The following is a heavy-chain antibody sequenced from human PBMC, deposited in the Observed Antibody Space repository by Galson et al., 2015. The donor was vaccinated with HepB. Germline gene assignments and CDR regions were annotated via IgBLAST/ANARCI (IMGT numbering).Heavy chain of an antibody. CDR2: ISSSSSYI. Sequence: SLRLSCAASGFTFSSYSMNWVRQAPGKGLEWVSSISSSSSYIYYADSVKGRFTISRDNAKNSLYLQMNSLRAEDTAVYYCARAPGGSGSAAFDSWGQGTLVTVSS. D-gene: IGHD3-10*01. J-gene: IGHJ4*02. CDR3: ARAPGGSGSAAFDS. CDR1: GFTFSSYS. V-gene: IGHV3-21*01.